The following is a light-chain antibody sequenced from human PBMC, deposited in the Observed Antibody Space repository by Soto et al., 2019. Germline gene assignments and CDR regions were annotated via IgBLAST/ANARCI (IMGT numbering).Light chain of an antibody. CDR1: SSNIGSNY. CDR3: TAWDDTLRGPL. Sequence: QSVLTQPPSASGTPGQRVTISCSGSSSNIGSNYVYWYQQLPGTAPKLLIYRNNQRPSGVPDRFSGSKSGPSASLAISGVRSEDEADYYCTAWDDTLRGPLFGGGTKHTVL. CDR2: RNN. J-gene: IGLJ2*01. V-gene: IGLV1-47*01.